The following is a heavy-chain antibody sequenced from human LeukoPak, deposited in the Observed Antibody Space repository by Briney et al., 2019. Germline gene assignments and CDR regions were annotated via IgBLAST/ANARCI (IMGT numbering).Heavy chain of an antibody. V-gene: IGHV1-69*13. J-gene: IGHJ4*02. CDR3: AISLVLRYFDWLPGT. D-gene: IGHD3-9*01. CDR2: IIPIFGTA. Sequence: GASVKVPCKASGGTFSSYAISWVRQAPGQGLEWMGGIIPIFGTANYAQKFQGRVTITADESTSTAYMELSSLRSEDTAVYYCAISLVLRYFDWLPGTWGQGTLVTVSS. CDR1: GGTFSSYA.